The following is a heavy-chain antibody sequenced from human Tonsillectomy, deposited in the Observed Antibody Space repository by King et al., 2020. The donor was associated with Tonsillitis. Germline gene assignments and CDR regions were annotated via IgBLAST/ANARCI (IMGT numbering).Heavy chain of an antibody. V-gene: IGHV3-33*08. J-gene: IGHJ4*02. CDR2: IWYDGSNK. D-gene: IGHD3-22*01. Sequence: HVQLVESGGGVVQPGRSLRLSCAASGFTFSSYGMHWVRQAPGKGLEWVAVIWYDGSNKYYADSVKGRFTISRDNSKNTLYLQMNSLRAEDTAVYYCARDSDSSGYYYVDYWGQGTLVTVSS. CDR1: GFTFSSYG. CDR3: ARDSDSSGYYYVDY.